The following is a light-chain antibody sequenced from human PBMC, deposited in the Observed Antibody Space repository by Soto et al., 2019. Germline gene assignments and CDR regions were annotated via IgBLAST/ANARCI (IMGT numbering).Light chain of an antibody. CDR1: QSVSSY. CDR3: QQYNNWPWT. V-gene: IGKV3-11*01. CDR2: DAS. J-gene: IGKJ1*01. Sequence: IVLTQSPTTLSLSPGERATLSCRASQSVSSYLALYQQKPGQAPRLLIYDASNRATGIPARFSGSGSGTAFTLTISSLEPEDFAVYYCQQYNNWPWTFGQGTKVDIK.